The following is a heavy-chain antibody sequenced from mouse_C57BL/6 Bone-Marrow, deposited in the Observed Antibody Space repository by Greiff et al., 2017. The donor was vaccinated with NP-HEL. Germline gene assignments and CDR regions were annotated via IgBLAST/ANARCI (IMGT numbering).Heavy chain of an antibody. J-gene: IGHJ3*01. Sequence: QVQLQQSGAELVRPGASVTLSCKASGYTFTDYEMHWVQQTPVHGLEWIGAIDPETGGTAYNQKFKGKAILTADKSSSTAYMELRSLTSEDSAVYYCTTLRAYYGSSPAWFAYWGQGTLVTVSA. V-gene: IGHV1-15*01. CDR2: IDPETGGT. CDR1: GYTFTDYE. D-gene: IGHD1-1*01. CDR3: TTLRAYYGSSPAWFAY.